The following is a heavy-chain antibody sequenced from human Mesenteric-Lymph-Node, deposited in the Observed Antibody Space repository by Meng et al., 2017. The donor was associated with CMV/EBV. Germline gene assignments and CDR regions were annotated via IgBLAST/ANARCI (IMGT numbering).Heavy chain of an antibody. Sequence: GGSLRLSCAASGFTFTTYSMNWVRQAPGKGLEWVSYISSSSITIYYADSVKGRFTISRDNVKNSLYLQMNSLRAEDTAVYYCARDGGAGGLDVWGQGTTVTVSS. J-gene: IGHJ6*02. V-gene: IGHV3-48*01. CDR2: ISSSSITI. CDR1: GFTFTTYS. CDR3: ARDGGAGGLDV. D-gene: IGHD3-3*01.